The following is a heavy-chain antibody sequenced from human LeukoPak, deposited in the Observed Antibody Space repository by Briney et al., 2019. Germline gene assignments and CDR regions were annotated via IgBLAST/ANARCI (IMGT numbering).Heavy chain of an antibody. V-gene: IGHV3-9*01. CDR2: ISWNSNNI. Sequence: PGGSLRLSCAASGFTFDDYAMHWVRQAPGKGLEWVSRISWNSNNIGYVDSVKGRFTISRDNAKSSLYLQMNSLRAEDTALYYCAKGVTYHYGSGSVKWFDPWGQGTLVTVSS. CDR1: GFTFDDYA. CDR3: AKGVTYHYGSGSVKWFDP. J-gene: IGHJ5*02. D-gene: IGHD3-10*01.